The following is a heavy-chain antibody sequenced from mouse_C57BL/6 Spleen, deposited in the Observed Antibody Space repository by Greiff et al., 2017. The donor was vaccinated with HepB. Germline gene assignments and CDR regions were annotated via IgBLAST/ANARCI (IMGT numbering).Heavy chain of an antibody. V-gene: IGHV5-4*03. CDR3: ARVRYYFDY. CDR2: ISDGGSYT. D-gene: IGHD1-1*01. J-gene: IGHJ2*01. CDR1: GFTFSSYA. Sequence: EVKLVESGGGLVKPGGSLKLSCAASGFTFSSYAMSWVRQTPEKRLEWVATISDGGSYTYYPDNVKGRFTISRDNAKNNLYLQMSHLKSEDTAMYYCARVRYYFDYWGQGTTLTVSS.